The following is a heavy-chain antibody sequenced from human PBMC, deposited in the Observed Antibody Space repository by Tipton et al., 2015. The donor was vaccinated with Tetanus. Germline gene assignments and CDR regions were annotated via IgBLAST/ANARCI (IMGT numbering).Heavy chain of an antibody. CDR3: EGDDYYETSLRDYYGEEV. CDR1: GASITTYH. J-gene: IGHJ6*02. D-gene: IGHD3-16*01. CDR2: IYYTGAT. Sequence: TLSLTCTVSGASITTYHWSWLRQTPGRGLEWIGHIYYTGATSYNSSLQSRATLSIDTSKNQFSLKMTSVTAADTAVYFCEGDDYYETSLRDYYGEEVWGQGTTVTVSS. V-gene: IGHV4-59*01.